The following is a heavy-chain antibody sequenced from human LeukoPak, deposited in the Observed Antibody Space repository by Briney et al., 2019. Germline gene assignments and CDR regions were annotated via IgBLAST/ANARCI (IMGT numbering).Heavy chain of an antibody. CDR1: GGTFSSYA. Sequence: GASVKVSCTASGGTFSSYAISWARQAPGQGLEWMGGIIPIFGTANYAQKFQGRVTITADESTSTAYMELSSLRSEDTAVYYCARGSTDSSGLFDYWGQGTLVTVSP. CDR3: ARGSTDSSGLFDY. CDR2: IIPIFGTA. V-gene: IGHV1-69*01. J-gene: IGHJ4*02. D-gene: IGHD3-22*01.